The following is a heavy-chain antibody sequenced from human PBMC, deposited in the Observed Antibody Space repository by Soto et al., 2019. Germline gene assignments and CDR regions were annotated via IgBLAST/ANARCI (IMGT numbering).Heavy chain of an antibody. D-gene: IGHD2-21*02. V-gene: IGHV3-48*01. J-gene: IGHJ6*02. CDR3: ARHIVVVTALYYALDV. CDR2: ISSSSSTI. Sequence: GGSLRLSCAASGFTFSSYSMNWVRQAPGKGLEWVSYISSSSSTIYYADSVKGRFTISRDNAKNSLYLQMNSLRVEDTAVYYCARHIVVVTALYYALDVWGQGTTVTVSS. CDR1: GFTFSSYS.